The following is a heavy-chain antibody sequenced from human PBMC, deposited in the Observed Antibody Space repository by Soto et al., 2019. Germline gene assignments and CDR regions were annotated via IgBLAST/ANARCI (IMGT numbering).Heavy chain of an antibody. CDR1: GYRFTAYT. Sequence: GASVKVSCKTSGYRFTAYTLHWVRQAPGQRLEWMGWLNADSGNTQYSQKFQGRVTFTRNTSATTAYMELSGLTSDDTAVYFCAKDRLGYKNQFDWWGQGALVTLSS. D-gene: IGHD2-2*02. CDR2: LNADSGNT. CDR3: AKDRLGYKNQFDW. J-gene: IGHJ4*02. V-gene: IGHV1-3*01.